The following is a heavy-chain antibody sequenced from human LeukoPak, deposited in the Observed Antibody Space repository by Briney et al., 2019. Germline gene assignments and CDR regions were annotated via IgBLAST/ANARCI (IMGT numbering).Heavy chain of an antibody. CDR3: ASPGGYCSGGSCYRDNWFDP. D-gene: IGHD2-15*01. Sequence: PGGSLRLSCAASGFTFSSYWMHWVRQAPGKGLVWVSRINSDGSSTSYADSVKGRVTISRDNAKNTLYLQMNSLRAEDTAVYYCASPGGYCSGGSCYRDNWFDPWGQGTLVTVSS. V-gene: IGHV3-74*01. CDR2: INSDGSST. CDR1: GFTFSSYW. J-gene: IGHJ5*02.